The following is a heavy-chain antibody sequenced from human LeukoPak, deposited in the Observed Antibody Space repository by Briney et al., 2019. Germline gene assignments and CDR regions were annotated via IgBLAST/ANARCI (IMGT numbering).Heavy chain of an antibody. Sequence: ASVKVSCKASEYTFTGYNLHWVRQAPGQGLEWMGIINPSGGKITYAQKFQGRVSITRDTSISTAYMELSSLRSEDTAVYYCARALCDSSRCEYYAYMDVWGEGTTVTVSS. D-gene: IGHD3-3*01. CDR2: INPSGGKI. CDR1: EYTFTGYN. CDR3: ARALCDSSRCEYYAYMDV. V-gene: IGHV1-46*01. J-gene: IGHJ6*03.